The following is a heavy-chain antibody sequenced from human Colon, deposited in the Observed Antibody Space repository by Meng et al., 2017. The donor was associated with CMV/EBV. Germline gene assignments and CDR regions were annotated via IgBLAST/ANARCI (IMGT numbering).Heavy chain of an antibody. J-gene: IGHJ6*02. CDR1: GGAISSRDYY. V-gene: IGHV3-74*01. CDR2: INIGGTTV. Sequence: GGSLRLSCNVSGGAISSRDYYWGWIRQPPGKGLEWIGSINIGGTTVRYAASVKGRFTVSRDNAKNMVYLQMDSLRANDTGVYYCVRADVVDQNNIALAYFYGMDVWGQGTTVTVSS. D-gene: IGHD2/OR15-2a*01. CDR3: VRADVVDQNNIALAYFYGMDV.